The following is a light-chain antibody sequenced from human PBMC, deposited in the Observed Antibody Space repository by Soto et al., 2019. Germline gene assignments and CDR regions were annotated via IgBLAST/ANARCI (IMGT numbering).Light chain of an antibody. CDR2: EGS. CDR1: SSDVGSYNL. Sequence: QSALTQPASVSGSPGQSITISCTGTSSDVGSYNLVSWYQQHPGKAPKLMIYEGSKRPSGVSNRFSGSKYGNTASLTISGLQAEDEADYYCCSYAYSSTFWVFGGGTKLTVL. V-gene: IGLV2-23*03. CDR3: CSYAYSSTFWV. J-gene: IGLJ3*02.